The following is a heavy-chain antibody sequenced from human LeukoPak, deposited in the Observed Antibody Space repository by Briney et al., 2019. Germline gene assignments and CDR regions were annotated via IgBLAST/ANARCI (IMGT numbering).Heavy chain of an antibody. CDR1: GYIFTSYG. D-gene: IGHD4-11*01. CDR2: ISAYNGKT. Sequence: ASVKVSCKASGYIFTSYGISWVRQAPGQGLEWMGWISAYNGKTNYAQKLQGRVTMTTDTSTGTAYMELRSLRSDDTAVYYCARDGLPDTVIMLYYYYGMDVWGQGTTVTVSS. V-gene: IGHV1-18*04. CDR3: ARDGLPDTVIMLYYYYGMDV. J-gene: IGHJ6*02.